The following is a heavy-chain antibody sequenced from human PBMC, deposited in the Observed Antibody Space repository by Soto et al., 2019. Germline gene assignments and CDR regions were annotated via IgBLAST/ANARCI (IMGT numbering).Heavy chain of an antibody. J-gene: IGHJ4*02. V-gene: IGHV4-39*01. D-gene: IGHD3-9*01. Sequence: QLQLQESGPGLVKPSETLSLTCSVSDDSINSDKYYWGWIRQPPGKGLEWIGSIYYRGNAYYNPSLQTRVTISLAKSKSQFSLKLNHVTAADSAVYFCARLEGLATISYYFDFWGPGALVTVSS. CDR2: IYYRGNA. CDR1: DDSINSDKYY. CDR3: ARLEGLATISYYFDF.